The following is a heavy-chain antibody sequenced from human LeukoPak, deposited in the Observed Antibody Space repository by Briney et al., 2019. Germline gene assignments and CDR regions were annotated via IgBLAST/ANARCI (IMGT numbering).Heavy chain of an antibody. D-gene: IGHD3-22*01. CDR2: FDPEDGET. CDR3: ATLIPTYYYDSSGFDY. J-gene: IGHJ4*02. V-gene: IGHV1-24*01. Sequence: ASVKVSCKVSGYTLTELSMHWVRQAPGKGLEWMGGFDPEDGETIYAQRFQGRVTMTEDTSTDTAHMELSSLRSEDTAVYYCATLIPTYYYDSSGFDYWGQGTLVTVSS. CDR1: GYTLTELS.